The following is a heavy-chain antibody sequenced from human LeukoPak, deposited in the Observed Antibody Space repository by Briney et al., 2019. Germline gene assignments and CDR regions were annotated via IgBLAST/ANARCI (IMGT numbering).Heavy chain of an antibody. V-gene: IGHV3-7*03. CDR3: ARDGYYDSPGNFLNAY. CDR1: GFTFSTYW. J-gene: IGHJ4*02. Sequence: GGSLRLFCAASGFTFSTYWMSWVRQAPGKGLEWVANIKKDGSEKYYMDSVKGRFTISRDNAENSVYLQMNSLRAEDTAVYFCARDGYYDSPGNFLNAYWGQGTQVTVSS. CDR2: IKKDGSEK. D-gene: IGHD3-22*01.